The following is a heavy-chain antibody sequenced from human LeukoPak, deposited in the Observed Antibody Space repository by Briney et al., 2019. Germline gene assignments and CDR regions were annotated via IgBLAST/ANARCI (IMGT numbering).Heavy chain of an antibody. CDR3: ARDIGPYGNPAGHDY. Sequence: KPSETLSLTCSVPGGSISSYYWSWIRQPPGKGLEWIGYIYYSGSTYYNPSLKSRVTISVDTSKNQFSLKLSSVTAADTAVYYCARDIGPYGNPAGHDYWGQGTLVTVSS. D-gene: IGHD3-16*02. V-gene: IGHV4-59*06. CDR2: IYYSGST. J-gene: IGHJ4*02. CDR1: GGSISSYY.